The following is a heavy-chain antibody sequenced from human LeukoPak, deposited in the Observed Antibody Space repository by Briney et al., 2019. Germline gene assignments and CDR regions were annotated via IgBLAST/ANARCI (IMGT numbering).Heavy chain of an antibody. D-gene: IGHD3-10*01. V-gene: IGHV3-20*04. CDR2: INWNGGST. Sequence: GGSLRLSCAASGFTFSSYGMHWVRQAPGKGLEWVSGINWNGGSTGYADSVKGRFTISRDNAKNSLYLQMNSLRAEDTALYYCARDKAPGGFDYWGQGTLVTVSS. J-gene: IGHJ4*02. CDR3: ARDKAPGGFDY. CDR1: GFTFSSYG.